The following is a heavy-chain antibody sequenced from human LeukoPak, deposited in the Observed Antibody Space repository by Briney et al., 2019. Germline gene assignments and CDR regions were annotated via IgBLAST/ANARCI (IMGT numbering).Heavy chain of an antibody. D-gene: IGHD2-2*01. CDR3: ARDGAVIVVVPAAPADWFDP. CDR2: INPSGGST. CDR1: GYIFTNYG. V-gene: IGHV1-46*01. Sequence: GASVKVSCKTSGYIFTNYGISWVRQAPGQGLEWMGIINPSGGSTSYAQKFQGRVTMTRDTSTSTVYMELSSLRSEDTAVYYCARDGAVIVVVPAAPADWFDPWGQGTLVTVSS. J-gene: IGHJ5*02.